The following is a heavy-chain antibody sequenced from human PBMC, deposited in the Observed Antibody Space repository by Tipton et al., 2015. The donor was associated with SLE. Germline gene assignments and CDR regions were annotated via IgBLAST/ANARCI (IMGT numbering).Heavy chain of an antibody. V-gene: IGHV4-34*01. CDR3: ARGPVIRGPANLHFDY. J-gene: IGHJ4*02. CDR2: ITHSGST. CDR1: GGSLSGHF. D-gene: IGHD2/OR15-2a*01. Sequence: GLVKPSETLSLTCAVYGGSLSGHFWSWIRQPPGEGLEWIGEITHSGSTAYNPSLKSRVTISVDTSKTQFSLKLSSVTAADTGVFYCARGPVIRGPANLHFDYWGQGTLVTVSS.